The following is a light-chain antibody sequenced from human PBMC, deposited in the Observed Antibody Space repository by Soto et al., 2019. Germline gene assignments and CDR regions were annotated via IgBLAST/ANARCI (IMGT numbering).Light chain of an antibody. J-gene: IGKJ5*01. CDR2: KAS. V-gene: IGKV1-5*03. Sequence: DIQMTESPSTLSGSVGDRVTMTCRASQTISSWLAWYQQKPGKAPKLLIYKASTLKSGVPSRFSGSGSGTEFTLTISSLQPEDFATYYCQQHGQWPITFGQGTRLEIK. CDR1: QTISSW. CDR3: QQHGQWPIT.